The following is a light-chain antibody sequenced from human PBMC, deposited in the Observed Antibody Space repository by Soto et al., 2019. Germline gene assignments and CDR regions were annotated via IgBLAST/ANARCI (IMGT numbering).Light chain of an antibody. CDR2: AAS. Sequence: GDRVTLSCSASQSISINLAWYQQKPGKAPNLLIYAASSLQSGVPSRFSGSGSGTDFTLTISSLQRDDFAIYYCQQYNPYSRTFGQGTKVDIK. J-gene: IGKJ1*01. CDR3: QQYNPYSRT. CDR1: QSISIN. V-gene: IGKV1-5*01.